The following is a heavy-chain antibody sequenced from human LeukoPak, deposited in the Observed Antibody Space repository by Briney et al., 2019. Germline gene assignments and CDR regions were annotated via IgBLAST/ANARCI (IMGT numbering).Heavy chain of an antibody. CDR2: ITGSGDDT. CDR3: ASLTARPYYYYYMDV. J-gene: IGHJ6*03. D-gene: IGHD6-6*01. Sequence: GGSLRLSCVASGFTFSAYAMSWVRQAPGKGLEWVSAITGSGDDTYYADSVKGRFTISRDNSKNTLYLQMNSLRAEDTAVYYCASLTARPYYYYYMDVWGKGTTVTVSS. CDR1: GFTFSAYA. V-gene: IGHV3-23*01.